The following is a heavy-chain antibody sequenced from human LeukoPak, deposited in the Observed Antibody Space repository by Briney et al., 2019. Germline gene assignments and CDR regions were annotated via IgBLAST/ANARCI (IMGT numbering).Heavy chain of an antibody. CDR1: GYTFTSYY. CDR2: INPSGGST. CDR3: ARDSRPAAIDLPFDY. V-gene: IGHV1-46*01. J-gene: IGHJ4*02. D-gene: IGHD2-2*01. Sequence: ASVKVSCKASGYTFTSYYMHWVRQAPGQGLEWMGIINPSGGSTSYAQKFQGRVTMTRDTSTTTDYMELSSLRSEDTAVYYCARDSRPAAIDLPFDYWGQGTLVTVSS.